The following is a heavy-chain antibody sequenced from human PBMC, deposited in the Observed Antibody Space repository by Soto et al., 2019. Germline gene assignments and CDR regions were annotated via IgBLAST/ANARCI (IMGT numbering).Heavy chain of an antibody. Sequence: SETLSLTCTVSGGSISSYYWSWIRQPPGKGLEWIGYIYYSGSTNYNPSLKSRVTISVDTSKNQFSPKLSSVTAADTAVYYCARRRGFPYYYGMDVWGQGTTVTVSS. J-gene: IGHJ6*02. CDR3: ARRRGFPYYYGMDV. CDR2: IYYSGST. D-gene: IGHD5-12*01. V-gene: IGHV4-59*01. CDR1: GGSISSYY.